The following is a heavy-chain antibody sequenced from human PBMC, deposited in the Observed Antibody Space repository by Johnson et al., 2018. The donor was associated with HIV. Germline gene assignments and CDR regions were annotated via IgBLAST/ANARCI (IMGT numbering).Heavy chain of an antibody. V-gene: IGHV3-66*01. D-gene: IGHD4-17*01. CDR2: IYSGGST. Sequence: VHLVDSGGGLVQPGGSLILSCAASRFTFSSYWMTWVRQAPGKGLEWVSVIYSGGSTYYADSVKGRFTISRDNSKNTLYLQMNSLRTEDTAVYYCARDGTTGPSGDAFDIWGQGTMVTVSS. J-gene: IGHJ3*02. CDR1: RFTFSSYW. CDR3: ARDGTTGPSGDAFDI.